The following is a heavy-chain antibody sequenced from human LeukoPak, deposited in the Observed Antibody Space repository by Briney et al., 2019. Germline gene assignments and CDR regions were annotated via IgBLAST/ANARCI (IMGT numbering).Heavy chain of an antibody. Sequence: SETLSLTCTVSGESISGFYWNWIRQPPGKGLEWIGYIYYSGSTNYNPSLKSRVTISVDTSKNQFSLKLSSVTAADTAVYYCARGLEDIVVVPAAPFRFDPWGQGTLVTVSS. V-gene: IGHV4-59*01. CDR3: ARGLEDIVVVPAAPFRFDP. CDR2: IYYSGST. CDR1: GESISGFY. D-gene: IGHD2-2*01. J-gene: IGHJ5*02.